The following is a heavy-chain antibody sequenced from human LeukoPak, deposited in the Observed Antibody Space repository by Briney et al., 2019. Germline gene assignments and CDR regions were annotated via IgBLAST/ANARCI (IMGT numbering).Heavy chain of an antibody. V-gene: IGHV3-30*18. D-gene: IGHD6-19*01. CDR2: ISYDGSNK. J-gene: IGHJ4*02. CDR1: GFTFSSYG. Sequence: AGGSLRLSCAASGFTFSSYGMHWVRQAPGKGLEWVAVISYDGSNKYYADSVKGRFTISRDNSKNTLYLQMNSLRAEDRAVYYCANQDLPYSSGWYFDYWGQGTLVTVSS. CDR3: ANQDLPYSSGWYFDY.